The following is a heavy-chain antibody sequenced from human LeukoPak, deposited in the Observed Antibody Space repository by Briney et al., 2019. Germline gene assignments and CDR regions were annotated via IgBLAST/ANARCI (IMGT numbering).Heavy chain of an antibody. D-gene: IGHD2-2*01. J-gene: IGHJ4*02. CDR2: IYYSGST. CDR1: GGSISSSSYY. CDR3: ARGSMENYFDY. V-gene: IGHV4-39*01. Sequence: SETLSLTCTVSGGSISSSSYYWGWIRQPPGKGLEWIGSIYYSGSTYYNPSLKSRVTISVDTSKNQFSLKLSSVTAADTAVYYCARGSMENYFDYWGQGTLVTVSS.